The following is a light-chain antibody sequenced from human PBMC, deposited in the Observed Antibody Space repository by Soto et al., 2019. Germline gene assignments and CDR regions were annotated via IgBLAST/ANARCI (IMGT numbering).Light chain of an antibody. J-gene: IGKJ4*02. CDR3: QQGYSTPLT. V-gene: IGKV1-39*01. CDR2: AAS. Sequence: DLPMTQSPSSLSASVGDRVTITCRASQSISNYLNWFQQKPGKAPKFLIYAASSLQSGVPSRFGGSGSGTDFTLTISSLQPEDFATYYCQQGYSTPLTFGGGTKVEIK. CDR1: QSISNY.